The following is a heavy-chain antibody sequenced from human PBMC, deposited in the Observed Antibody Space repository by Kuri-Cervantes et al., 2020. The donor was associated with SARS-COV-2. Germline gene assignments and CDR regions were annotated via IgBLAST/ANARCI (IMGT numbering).Heavy chain of an antibody. J-gene: IGHJ6*03. Sequence: GESLKISCAASGFSFSDYYMIWIRQAPGKGLEWVSYISSSTTYTNHADSVEGRFTISRDNAKNSLYLHMDSLRAEDSAVYSCARCGLCRGGSVSHYYYYM. CDR2: ISSSTTYT. CDR1: GFSFSDYY. V-gene: IGHV3-11*06. CDR3: ARCGLCRGGSVSHYYYYM. D-gene: IGHD2-15*01.